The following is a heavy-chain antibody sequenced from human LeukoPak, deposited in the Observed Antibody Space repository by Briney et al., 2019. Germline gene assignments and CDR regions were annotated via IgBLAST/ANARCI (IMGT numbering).Heavy chain of an antibody. CDR3: ARHFPSMDYTGLKRGWFDP. CDR1: DGSISSSGYY. D-gene: IGHD2/OR15-2a*01. CDR2: IYHNGRT. Sequence: PSETLPLTCTVSDGSISSSGYYWGWIRQAPGKGLEWIGTIYHNGRTYYNPSLKSRITISVDTSTNQFSLSLNSVTAADTAVYYCARHFPSMDYTGLKRGWFDPWGQGTLVTVSS. J-gene: IGHJ5*02. V-gene: IGHV4-39*01.